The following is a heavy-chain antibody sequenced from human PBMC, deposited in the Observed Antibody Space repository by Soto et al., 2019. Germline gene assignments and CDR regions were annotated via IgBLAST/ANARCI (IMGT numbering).Heavy chain of an antibody. D-gene: IGHD6-19*01. CDR3: ASKVAGTSYYYYGQDV. Sequence: GGSLRLSCAASGFTFSSYWMSWVRQAPGKGLEWVANIKQDGSEKYYVDSVKGRFTISRDNAKNSLYLQMNSLRAEDTAVYYCASKVAGTSYYYYGQDVWGQGTTDHVSS. J-gene: IGHJ6*02. CDR1: GFTFSSYW. CDR2: IKQDGSEK. V-gene: IGHV3-7*01.